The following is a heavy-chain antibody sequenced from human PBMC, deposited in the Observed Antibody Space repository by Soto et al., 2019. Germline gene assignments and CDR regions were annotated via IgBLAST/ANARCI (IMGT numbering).Heavy chain of an antibody. J-gene: IGHJ4*02. D-gene: IGHD6-19*01. V-gene: IGHV1-18*01. Sequence: ASVKVSCKASGYTFTSYGISWVRQAPGQGLEWMGWISAYNGNTNYAQKLQGRVTMTTDTSTSTAYMELRSLRSDDTAVYYCGRGVLQYSSGWSEFDYWGQGTLVTVSS. CDR1: GYTFTSYG. CDR2: ISAYNGNT. CDR3: GRGVLQYSSGWSEFDY.